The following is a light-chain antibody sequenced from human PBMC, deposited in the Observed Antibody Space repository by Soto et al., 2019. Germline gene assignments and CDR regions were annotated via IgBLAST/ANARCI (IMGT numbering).Light chain of an antibody. CDR1: QSVSSR. Sequence: EIVMTQSPATLSVSPGERATLSCRASQSVSSRLAWYQQKPGQAPRLLIYSASTRATGIPARFSASGSGTEFTLTISSLQSEDFALYYCQQSYNWPRTFGQGTKVEIK. CDR2: SAS. V-gene: IGKV3-15*01. J-gene: IGKJ1*01. CDR3: QQSYNWPRT.